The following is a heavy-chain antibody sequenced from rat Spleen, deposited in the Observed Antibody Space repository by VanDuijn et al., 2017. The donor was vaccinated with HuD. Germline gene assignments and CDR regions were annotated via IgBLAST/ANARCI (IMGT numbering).Heavy chain of an antibody. Sequence: EVQLVESGGGLVQPGRSLKLSCAASGITFSDYYMAWVRQSPTKGLEWVASISTGGGSTYYRDSVRGRFTISRDNAKNILNLQVSSLRSEDTATYYCTRGGEPRSWGQGVMVTVSS. CDR2: ISTGGGST. CDR1: GITFSDYY. CDR3: TRGGEPRS. J-gene: IGHJ2*01. V-gene: IGHV5-27*01.